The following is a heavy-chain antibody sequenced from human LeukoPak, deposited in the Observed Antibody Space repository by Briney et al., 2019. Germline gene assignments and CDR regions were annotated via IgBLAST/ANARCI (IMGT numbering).Heavy chain of an antibody. CDR1: GFTFRSNA. CDR2: ISDSGGTT. CDR3: AKAHYDFWSGYPYFDY. Sequence: GASLRLSCAASGFTFRSNAMSWVRQAPEKGLEWVSAISDSGGTTYYADSVKGRFTISRDNSQNTLYLQMNSLRAEDTAVYHCAKAHYDFWSGYPYFDYRGQGMLVTVSS. D-gene: IGHD3-3*01. J-gene: IGHJ4*02. V-gene: IGHV3-23*01.